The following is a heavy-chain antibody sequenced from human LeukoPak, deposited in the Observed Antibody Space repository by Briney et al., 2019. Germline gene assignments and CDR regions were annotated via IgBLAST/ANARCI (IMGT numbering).Heavy chain of an antibody. CDR2: ISGRGDRT. Sequence: GGSLRLSCAASGFTFSNYAMSWVRQAPGKGLEWVSAISGRGDRTYYADSVKGRFTIPRDNSKNTLYLQMNSLRAEDTAIYYCAKRLHSSDYYAAFDYWGQGTLVTVSS. J-gene: IGHJ4*02. CDR1: GFTFSNYA. V-gene: IGHV3-23*01. D-gene: IGHD6-25*01. CDR3: AKRLHSSDYYAAFDY.